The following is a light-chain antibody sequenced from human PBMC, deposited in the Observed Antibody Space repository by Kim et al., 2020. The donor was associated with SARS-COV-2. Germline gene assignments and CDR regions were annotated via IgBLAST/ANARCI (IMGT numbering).Light chain of an antibody. Sequence: EIVLTQSPGTLSLSPGERATLSCRASQSVSGSYLAWYQQKPGQTPRLLIYDASSRATGIPDRFSGSGSGTDFTLTISRLEPEDFAVYYCHQYGGSPRTFGQGTKLEI. J-gene: IGKJ2*01. CDR3: HQYGGSPRT. V-gene: IGKV3-20*01. CDR2: DAS. CDR1: QSVSGSY.